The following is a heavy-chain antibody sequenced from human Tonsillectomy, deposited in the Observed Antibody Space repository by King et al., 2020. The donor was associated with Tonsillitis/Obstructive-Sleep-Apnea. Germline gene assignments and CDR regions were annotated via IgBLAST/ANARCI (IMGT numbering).Heavy chain of an antibody. CDR3: AKTDGGDYFYMDV. Sequence: VQLVESGGGFVQPGGGLRLFCAASVFTFSSETIALVRQAPGKGLEWVSCIVGTMRTYYADSVKGRLTISRDNSKNTLFLQMNSLTAEDTAVYYCAKTDGGDYFYMDVWGKGTTVTVSS. D-gene: IGHD3-16*01. V-gene: IGHV3-23*04. CDR2: IVGTMRT. J-gene: IGHJ6*03. CDR1: VFTFSSET.